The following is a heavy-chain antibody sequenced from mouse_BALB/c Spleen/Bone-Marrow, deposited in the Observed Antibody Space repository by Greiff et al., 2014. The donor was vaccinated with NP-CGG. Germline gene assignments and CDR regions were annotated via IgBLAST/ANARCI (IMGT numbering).Heavy chain of an antibody. CDR3: ARYRLGNYFDY. Sequence: EVQLQQSGAELVKPGASVKLSCTASGFNIKDTYMHWVKQRPEQGLEWIGRIDPANGNTKYDPKFQGKATITADTSSNTAYLQLSSLTSEDTAVDYCARYRLGNYFDYWGQGTTLTVSS. J-gene: IGHJ2*01. CDR2: IDPANGNT. CDR1: GFNIKDTY. D-gene: IGHD2-14*01. V-gene: IGHV14-3*02.